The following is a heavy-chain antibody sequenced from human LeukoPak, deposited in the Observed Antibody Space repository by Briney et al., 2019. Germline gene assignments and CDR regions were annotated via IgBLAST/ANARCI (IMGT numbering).Heavy chain of an antibody. CDR3: ARLYDFWCGYSC. Sequence: PSETLSLTCAVCGGSFSGYYWSWIRQAPGKGLEWIGEINHSGSTNYKPSLKSRVTISVDTSKNQFSLKLSSVTAADTAVYYCARLYDFWCGYSCWGQGTLVTVSS. D-gene: IGHD3-3*01. CDR1: GGSFSGYY. CDR2: INHSGST. V-gene: IGHV4-34*01. J-gene: IGHJ4*02.